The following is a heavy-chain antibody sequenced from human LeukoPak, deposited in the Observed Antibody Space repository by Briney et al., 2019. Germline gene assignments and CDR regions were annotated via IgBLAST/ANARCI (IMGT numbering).Heavy chain of an antibody. CDR2: ISYDGSNK. V-gene: IGHV3-30*03. CDR3: ARDGGYYDSSGPFDY. Sequence: GRSLRLSCAASGFTFSSYGMHWVRQAPGKGLEWVAVISYDGSNKYYADSVKGRFTISRDNSKNTLYLQMNSLRAEDTAVYYCARDGGYYDSSGPFDYWGQGTLVTVSS. D-gene: IGHD3-22*01. CDR1: GFTFSSYG. J-gene: IGHJ4*02.